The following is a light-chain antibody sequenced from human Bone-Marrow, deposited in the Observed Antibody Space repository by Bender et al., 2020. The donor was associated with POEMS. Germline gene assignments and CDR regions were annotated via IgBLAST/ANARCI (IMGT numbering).Light chain of an antibody. V-gene: IGLV2-14*01. J-gene: IGLJ1*01. CDR3: SSYTSISTLV. CDR2: DVS. Sequence: QSALTQPVSVSGSPGQSITISCTGTSSDVGGYNFVSWYQQHPGKDPKLIIYDVSNRPSGVFNRFSGSKSGNTASLTISGLQAEDEADYYCSSYTSISTLVFGTGTKVSVL. CDR1: SSDVGGYNF.